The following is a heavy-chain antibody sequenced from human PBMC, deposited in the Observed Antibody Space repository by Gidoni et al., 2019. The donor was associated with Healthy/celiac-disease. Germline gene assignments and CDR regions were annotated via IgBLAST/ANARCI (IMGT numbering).Heavy chain of an antibody. V-gene: IGHV4-34*01. J-gene: IGHJ6*03. CDR2: INHSGST. CDR3: ARGRGDYDFWSGYYSYYYMDV. Sequence: QVQLQQWGAGLLKPSETLSLTCAVYGGSFSGYYWSWIRQPPGKGLEWIGEINHSGSTNYNPSLKSRVTISVDTSKNQFSLKLSSVTAADTAVYYCARGRGDYDFWSGYYSYYYMDVWGKGTTVTVSS. CDR1: GGSFSGYY. D-gene: IGHD3-3*01.